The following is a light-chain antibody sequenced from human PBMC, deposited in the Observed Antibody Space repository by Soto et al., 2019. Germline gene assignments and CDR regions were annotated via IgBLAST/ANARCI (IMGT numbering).Light chain of an antibody. CDR1: SSNIGAGYD. CDR3: QSYDSSLSGYV. V-gene: IGLV1-40*01. J-gene: IGLJ1*01. CDR2: GNT. Sequence: QSVLTQPPSVSGAPGQRVTISCTGSSSNIGAGYDVHWYQQLPGTAPKLLIYGNTNRPSGVPDRFSGSKSDTSASLAITGLQAEDEAVYYCQSYDSSLSGYVFGTGTKVPS.